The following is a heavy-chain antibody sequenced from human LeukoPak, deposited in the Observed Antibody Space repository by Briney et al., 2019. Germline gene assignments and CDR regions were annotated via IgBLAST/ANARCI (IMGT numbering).Heavy chain of an antibody. CDR1: GGSISSGGYY. CDR2: IYYSGST. Sequence: SETLSLTCTVSGGSISSGGYYWSWIRQHPGKGLEWIGYIYYSGSTYYNPSLKSRVTISVDTSKNQFSLKLSSVTAADTAVYYCASSSSSSSSYYYYGMDVWGQGTTVTVSS. J-gene: IGHJ6*02. CDR3: ASSSSSSSSYYYYGMDV. D-gene: IGHD6-6*01. V-gene: IGHV4-31*03.